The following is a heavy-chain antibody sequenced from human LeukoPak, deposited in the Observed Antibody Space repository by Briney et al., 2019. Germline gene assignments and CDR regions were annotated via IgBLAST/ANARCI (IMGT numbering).Heavy chain of an antibody. CDR2: ISYDGSNK. CDR3: AKWGKWVGLGDY. Sequence: GGSLRLSCAASGFTFSSYDMHWVRQAPGKGLEWVAVISYDGSNKYYADSVKGRFTISRDNSKNTLYLQMNSLRAEDTAVYYCAKWGKWVGLGDYWGQGTLVTVSS. D-gene: IGHD1-26*01. J-gene: IGHJ4*02. V-gene: IGHV3-30*18. CDR1: GFTFSSYD.